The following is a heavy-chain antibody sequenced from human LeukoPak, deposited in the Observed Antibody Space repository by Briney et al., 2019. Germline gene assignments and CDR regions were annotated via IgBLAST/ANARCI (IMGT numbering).Heavy chain of an antibody. Sequence: GGSLRLSCAASGFTFSTYAMSWVRQAPGKGLEWVSVVSGTGGRTYYADSVKGRFTISRDNSKNTLYLQMNSLRAEDTALYYCVKASSSSPQYNWFDAWGQGTLVTVSS. V-gene: IGHV3-23*01. J-gene: IGHJ5*02. D-gene: IGHD6-6*01. CDR3: VKASSSSPQYNWFDA. CDR2: VSGTGGRT. CDR1: GFTFSTYA.